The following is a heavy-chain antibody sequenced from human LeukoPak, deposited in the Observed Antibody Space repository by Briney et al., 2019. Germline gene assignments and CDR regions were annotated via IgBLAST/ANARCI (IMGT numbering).Heavy chain of an antibody. CDR3: VKDIHYYGSGNYYNGYFDY. V-gene: IGHV3-64D*09. D-gene: IGHD3-10*01. CDR1: GFSFSNYA. Sequence: GGSLRLSCSASGFSFSNYAMHWVRQAPGKGLEYVSAISSNGGSTYYADSVKGRFTISRDNSKNTLYLQVSSLRAEDTAVHYCVKDIHYYGSGNYYNGYFDYWGQGTLVTVSS. J-gene: IGHJ4*02. CDR2: ISSNGGST.